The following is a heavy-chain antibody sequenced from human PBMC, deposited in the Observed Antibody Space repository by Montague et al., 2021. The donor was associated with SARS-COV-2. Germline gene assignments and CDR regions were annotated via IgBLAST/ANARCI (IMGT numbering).Heavy chain of an antibody. J-gene: IGHJ5*02. CDR3: AHFGILRYFDP. CDR2: IYGDDDN. V-gene: IGHV2-5*02. Sequence: PALVKPTQTLTLTCTFSGFSLSTSEVGVGWIRQPPGKAPEFLALIYGDDDNRYKPSLKSRLTITKVTSKNQVVLTMTNVDPVNTATYYCAHFGILRYFDPWGQRTLVTVSS. D-gene: IGHD3-9*01. CDR1: GFSLSTSEVG.